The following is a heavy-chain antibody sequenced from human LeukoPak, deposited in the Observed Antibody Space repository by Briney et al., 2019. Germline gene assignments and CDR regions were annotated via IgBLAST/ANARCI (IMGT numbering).Heavy chain of an antibody. CDR3: ARGPPSYYYGSGAYGMDV. Sequence: PGGSLRLSCAASGFTFSDYYMSWLRQAPGKGLEWLSYISSSSIYTNHADSVRGRFTISRDNAKNTLYLQMNSLRAEDTAVYYCARGPPSYYYGSGAYGMDVWGQGTTVTVSS. CDR2: ISSSSIYT. CDR1: GFTFSDYY. V-gene: IGHV3-11*06. D-gene: IGHD3-10*01. J-gene: IGHJ6*02.